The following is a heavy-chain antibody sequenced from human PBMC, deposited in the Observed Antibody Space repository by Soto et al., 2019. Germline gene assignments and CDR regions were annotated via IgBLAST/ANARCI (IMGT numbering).Heavy chain of an antibody. V-gene: IGHV2-5*01. J-gene: IGHJ3*02. D-gene: IGHD3-22*01. Sequence: QITLKESGPTLVTPTQTLTLTCTFSGFSLSTSGVGVGWIRQPPGKALEWLALLYWNDDKRYSPSPQSRLTITNDTYKNQVVLTMTNMDTVDTSTYYCAHGRPDSSGYYFSHAFYIWGQGAMVTVSS. CDR2: LYWNDDK. CDR3: AHGRPDSSGYYFSHAFYI. CDR1: GFSLSTSGVG.